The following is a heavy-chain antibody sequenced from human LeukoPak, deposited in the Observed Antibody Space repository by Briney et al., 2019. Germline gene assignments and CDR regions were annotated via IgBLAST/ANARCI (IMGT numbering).Heavy chain of an antibody. CDR1: GYSFTSYW. Sequence: RAGESLKISCKGSGYSFTSYWIGWVRQMPGKGLECMGIIYPGDSDTRYSPSFQGRVTISADRSISTAYLQWSSLKASDTAMYYCARHETGPYFDYWGQGTLVTVSS. CDR2: IYPGDSDT. CDR3: ARHETGPYFDY. D-gene: IGHD1-1*01. J-gene: IGHJ4*02. V-gene: IGHV5-51*01.